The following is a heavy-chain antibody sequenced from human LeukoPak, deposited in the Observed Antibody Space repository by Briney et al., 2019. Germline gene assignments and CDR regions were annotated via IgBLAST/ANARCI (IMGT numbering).Heavy chain of an antibody. Sequence: PSETLSLTCTVSGGSISSGGYYWSWIRQHPGKGLEWIGYIYYSGSTYYNPSLKSRVTISVDTSKNQFSLKLSSVTAADTAVYYCARGFSSGYARRNAFDIWGQGTMVTVSP. CDR1: GGSISSGGYY. J-gene: IGHJ3*02. CDR2: IYYSGST. D-gene: IGHD3-22*01. CDR3: ARGFSSGYARRNAFDI. V-gene: IGHV4-31*03.